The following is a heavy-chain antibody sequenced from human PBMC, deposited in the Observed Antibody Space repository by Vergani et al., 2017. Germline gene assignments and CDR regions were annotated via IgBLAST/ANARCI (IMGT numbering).Heavy chain of an antibody. CDR1: GYSFTSYW. CDR2: IDPSDSYT. D-gene: IGHD1-1*01. Sequence: EVPLVQSGAEVKKPGESLRISCKGSGYSFTSYWISWVRQMPGKGLEWMGRIDPSDSYTNYSPSFQGHVTISADKSISTAYLQWSSLKASDTAVYYCARGLSYNWNDLGLYYYYYMDVWGKGTTVTVSS. J-gene: IGHJ6*03. V-gene: IGHV5-10-1*03. CDR3: ARGLSYNWNDLGLYYYYYMDV.